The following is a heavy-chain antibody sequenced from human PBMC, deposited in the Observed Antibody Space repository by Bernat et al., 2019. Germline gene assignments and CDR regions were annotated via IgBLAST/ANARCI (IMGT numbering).Heavy chain of an antibody. V-gene: IGHV3-30-3*01. D-gene: IGHD4-17*01. CDR3: ARSTTVTTY. J-gene: IGHJ4*02. Sequence: VQLVESGGGLVKPGGSLRLSCAASGFTFSSYAMHWVRQAPGKGLEWVAVISYDGSNKYYADSVKGRFTISRDNSKNTLYLQMNSLRAEDTAVYYCARSTTVTTYWGQGTLVTVSS. CDR2: ISYDGSNK. CDR1: GFTFSSYA.